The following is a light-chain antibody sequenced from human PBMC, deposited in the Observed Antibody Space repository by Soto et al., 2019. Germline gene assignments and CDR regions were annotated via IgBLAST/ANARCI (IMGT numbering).Light chain of an antibody. CDR3: TSYTSSNSLVV. CDR2: DVS. V-gene: IGLV2-14*03. J-gene: IGLJ3*02. CDR1: SSDVGAYDY. Sequence: QSALTQPASVSESPGQSITISCTGTSSDVGAYDYVSWYQQHPGKAPKLMIYDVSNRPSGVSNRFSGSKSGNTASLTISGLQAEDEAHYYCTSYTSSNSLVVFGGGTKLPS.